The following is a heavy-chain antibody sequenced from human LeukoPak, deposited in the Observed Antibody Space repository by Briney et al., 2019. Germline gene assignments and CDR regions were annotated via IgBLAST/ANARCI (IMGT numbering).Heavy chain of an antibody. CDR2: IYYSGST. CDR1: GGSISSGGYY. D-gene: IGHD3-10*01. CDR3: AREHSGSYPLYYYYYGMDV. Sequence: PSQTLSLTCTVSGGSISSGGYYWSWIRQHPGKGLEWFGYIYYSGSTYYNPSLKSRVTISVDTSKNQFSLKLSSVTAADTAVYYCAREHSGSYPLYYYYYGMDVWGQGTTVTVSS. J-gene: IGHJ6*02. V-gene: IGHV4-31*03.